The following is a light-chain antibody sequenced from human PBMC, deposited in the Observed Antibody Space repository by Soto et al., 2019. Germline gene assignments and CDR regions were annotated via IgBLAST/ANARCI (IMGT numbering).Light chain of an antibody. CDR2: GAS. J-gene: IGKJ1*01. V-gene: IGKV3-20*01. Sequence: EIVMTQSPGTLSLSPGERATVSCRASQTITPTFLAWYQQKPGQAPRLLIYGASSRATDIPDRFSGSGSGTDFTLTISRLEPEDFAVYYCQQSGSSPWTFGQGTKVDI. CDR1: QTITPTF. CDR3: QQSGSSPWT.